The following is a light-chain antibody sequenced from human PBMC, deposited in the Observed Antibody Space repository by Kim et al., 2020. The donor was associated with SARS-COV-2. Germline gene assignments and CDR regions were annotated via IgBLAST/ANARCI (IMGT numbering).Light chain of an antibody. V-gene: IGLV2-23*02. Sequence: SITISCTGTRSDVGSYNLVSWYQQHPGKAPKLMIYEVSKRPSGVSNRFSGSKSGNTASLTISGLQAEDEADYYCCSYAGSSTFYVVFGGGTQLTVL. CDR3: CSYAGSSTFYVV. J-gene: IGLJ2*01. CDR1: RSDVGSYNL. CDR2: EVS.